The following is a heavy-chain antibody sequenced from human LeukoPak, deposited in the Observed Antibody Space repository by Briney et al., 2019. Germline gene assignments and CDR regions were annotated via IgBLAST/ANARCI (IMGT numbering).Heavy chain of an antibody. CDR1: GFTFSSYW. V-gene: IGHV3-7*01. CDR2: IKEDGSER. CDR3: ASDYFSG. D-gene: IGHD2/OR15-2a*01. J-gene: IGHJ3*01. Sequence: PPGGSLRLSCAASGFTFSSYWMSWVRQAPGKGLEWVANIKEDGSERYYVDSVKGRFTVSRDNAKNSLYLQMNSLRAGDTAVYYCASDYFSGWGQGTMVTVSS.